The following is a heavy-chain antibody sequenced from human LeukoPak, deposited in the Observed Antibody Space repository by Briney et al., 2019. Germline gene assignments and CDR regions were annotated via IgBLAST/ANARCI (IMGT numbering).Heavy chain of an antibody. D-gene: IGHD5-12*01. CDR3: ARGSGYGGFDY. J-gene: IGHJ4*02. V-gene: IGHV4-59*01. Sequence: SETLSLTCTVSGGAISSYYSSWIRQPPGKGLEWIGYINYSGSTNYNPSLKSRVTISVDTSKNKFSLKLSSVTAADTAVYYCARGSGYGGFDYWGQGTLVTVSS. CDR1: GGAISSYY. CDR2: INYSGST.